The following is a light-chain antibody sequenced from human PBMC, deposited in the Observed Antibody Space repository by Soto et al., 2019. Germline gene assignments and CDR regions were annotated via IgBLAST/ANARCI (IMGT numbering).Light chain of an antibody. J-gene: IGKJ2*01. CDR3: QQYGSSPPYT. Sequence: EIVLTQSPGTLSLSPGERATLSCRASHSVSSTYLAWYQQKPGQAPRLLLYGASSRATGIPDRFSGSGSGTDFTLTISRLEPEDFAVYYCQQYGSSPPYTFVQGTKLEIK. CDR2: GAS. V-gene: IGKV3-20*01. CDR1: HSVSSTY.